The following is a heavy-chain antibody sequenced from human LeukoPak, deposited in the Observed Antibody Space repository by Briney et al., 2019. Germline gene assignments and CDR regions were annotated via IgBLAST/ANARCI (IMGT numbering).Heavy chain of an antibody. CDR1: GFTFSSYD. Sequence: GGSLRLSCAASGFTFSSYDMHWVRQATGKGLEWVSAIGTAGDTYYPGSVKGRFTISRENAKNSLYLQMNSLRAGDTAVYYCARGRGPGWFDPWGQGTLVTVSS. V-gene: IGHV3-13*01. J-gene: IGHJ5*02. CDR2: IGTAGDT. CDR3: ARGRGPGWFDP.